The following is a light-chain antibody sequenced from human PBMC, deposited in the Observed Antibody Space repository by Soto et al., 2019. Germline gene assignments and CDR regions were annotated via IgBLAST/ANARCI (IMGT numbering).Light chain of an antibody. J-gene: IGLJ3*02. Sequence: QSALTQPASVSGSPGQSITISCTGTSSDVGGYDFVSWYQHHPGKAPKLIIYEVRTRPSGVPDRFSGSKSGTSASLAISGLQSEDEAEYYCAAWDDSLNAPVFGGGTKLTVL. CDR3: AAWDDSLNAPV. V-gene: IGLV2-14*01. CDR1: SSDVGGYDF. CDR2: EVR.